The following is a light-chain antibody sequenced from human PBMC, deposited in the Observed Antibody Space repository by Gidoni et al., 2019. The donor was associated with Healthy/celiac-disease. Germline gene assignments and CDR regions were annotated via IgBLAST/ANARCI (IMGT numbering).Light chain of an antibody. CDR3: NSRDSSGNHLV. V-gene: IGLV3-19*01. CDR2: GKN. Sequence: SSELTQDPAVSVALGQTVRITCQGDSLRSYYASWYQQKPGPAPVLVIYGKNNRPAGIPDRFSGSSSGNTASLTITGAQAEDEADYYFNSRDSSGNHLVFGGGTKLTVL. CDR1: SLRSYY. J-gene: IGLJ2*01.